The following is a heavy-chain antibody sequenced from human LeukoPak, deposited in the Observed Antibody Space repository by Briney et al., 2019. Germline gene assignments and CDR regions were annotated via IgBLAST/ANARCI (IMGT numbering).Heavy chain of an antibody. CDR3: AKNSVSALRYFDWSAVGAFDI. Sequence: GGSLRLSCVASGFNFNMFWMGWVRQAPGKGLEWVTNIKQDGSVKFYVDSVSDRFAVFRDNARNSLYLQMNSLRAEDTAVYYCAKNSVSALRYFDWSAVGAFDIWGQGTTVTVSS. J-gene: IGHJ3*02. CDR2: IKQDGSVK. V-gene: IGHV3-7*03. D-gene: IGHD3-9*01. CDR1: GFNFNMFW.